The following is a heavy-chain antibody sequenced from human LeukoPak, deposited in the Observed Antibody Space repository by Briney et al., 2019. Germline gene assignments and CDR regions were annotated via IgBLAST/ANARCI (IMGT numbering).Heavy chain of an antibody. CDR3: AKDQGVVVAAADY. Sequence: GGSLRLSCAASGFTFSSYGMHWVRQAPGKGLEWVAFIRYDGSNKYYADSVKGRFTISRDNSKNTLYLQMNSLRAEDTAVYYCAKDQGVVVAAADYWGQGTLVTVSS. J-gene: IGHJ4*02. CDR2: IRYDGSNK. CDR1: GFTFSSYG. V-gene: IGHV3-30*02. D-gene: IGHD2-15*01.